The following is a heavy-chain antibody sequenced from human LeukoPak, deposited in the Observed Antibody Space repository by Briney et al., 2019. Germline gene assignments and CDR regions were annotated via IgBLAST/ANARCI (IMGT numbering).Heavy chain of an antibody. Sequence: SETLSLTCAVYGGSFSGYYWSWIRQPPGKGLEWIGEINHSGSTNYNPTLKSRVTISVDTSKNQFSLKLSSVTAADTAVYYCARDTTWGQGTLVTVSS. V-gene: IGHV4-34*01. CDR2: INHSGST. CDR3: ARDTT. J-gene: IGHJ5*02. D-gene: IGHD2-21*02. CDR1: GGSFSGYY.